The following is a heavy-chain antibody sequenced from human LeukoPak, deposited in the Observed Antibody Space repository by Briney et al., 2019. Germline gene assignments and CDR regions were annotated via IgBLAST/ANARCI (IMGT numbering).Heavy chain of an antibody. V-gene: IGHV1-18*01. CDR3: ARDRSSWYSGYFQH. CDR1: GYTFTSYG. CDR2: ISAYNGNT. Sequence: ASVKVSCKASGYTFTSYGISWVRQAPGQGLEWMGWISAYNGNTNYAQKLQGRVTMTTDTSTSTAYMELRSLRSDDTAVYHCARDRSSWYSGYFQHWGQGTLVTVSS. D-gene: IGHD6-13*01. J-gene: IGHJ1*01.